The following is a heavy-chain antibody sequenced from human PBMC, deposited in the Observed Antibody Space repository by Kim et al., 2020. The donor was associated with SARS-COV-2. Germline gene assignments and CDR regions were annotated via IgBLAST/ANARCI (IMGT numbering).Heavy chain of an antibody. CDR1: GFTFSSYA. V-gene: IGHV3-23*01. J-gene: IGHJ6*02. Sequence: GGSLRLSCAASGFTFSSYAMSWVRQAPGKGLEWVSAISGSGGSTYYADSVKGRFTISRDNSKNTLYLQMNSLRAEDTAVYYCAKDLKQVWLGDQKGYYYYGMDVWGQGTTVTVSS. CDR2: ISGSGGST. D-gene: IGHD6-19*01. CDR3: AKDLKQVWLGDQKGYYYYGMDV.